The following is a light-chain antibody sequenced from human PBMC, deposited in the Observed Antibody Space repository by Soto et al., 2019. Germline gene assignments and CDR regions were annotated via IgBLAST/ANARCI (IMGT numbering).Light chain of an antibody. CDR1: QGIRSD. CDR3: LQDYNFPWA. V-gene: IGKV1-6*01. CDR2: GAS. Sequence: AIQMTQSPSSLSASVGDRVTISCRASQGIRSDLAWYQQKPGKVPKLLIYGASKLESGVPSRFSGSGFGTDFTLTISSLQPEDFATYYCLQDYNFPWAFGQGTKVEIK. J-gene: IGKJ1*01.